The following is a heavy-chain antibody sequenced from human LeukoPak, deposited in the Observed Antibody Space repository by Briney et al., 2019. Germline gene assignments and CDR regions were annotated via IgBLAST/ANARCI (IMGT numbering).Heavy chain of an antibody. J-gene: IGHJ4*02. D-gene: IGHD3-22*01. CDR3: ARTTYYYDSSGYSELYYFDY. Sequence: PSETLSLTCTVSGGSISSSSYYWGWIRQPPGKGLEWIGSIYYSGSTYYNPSIKSRVTISVDTSKYQFSLKLSSVTAADSAVYYCARTTYYYDSSGYSELYYFDYWGQGTLVTVSS. CDR1: GGSISSSSYY. CDR2: IYYSGST. V-gene: IGHV4-39*01.